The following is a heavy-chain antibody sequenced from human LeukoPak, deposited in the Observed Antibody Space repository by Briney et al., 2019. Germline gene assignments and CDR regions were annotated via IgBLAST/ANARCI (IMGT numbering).Heavy chain of an antibody. CDR3: ARDRWFGELSAFDY. CDR1: GYTFTSYG. CDR2: ISAYNGNT. Sequence: ASVKVSCKASGYTFTSYGTSWVRQAPGQGLEWMGWISAYNGNTNYAQKLQGRVTMTTDTSTSTAYMELRSLRSDDTAVYYCARDRWFGELSAFDYWGQGTLVTVFS. D-gene: IGHD3-10*01. V-gene: IGHV1-18*01. J-gene: IGHJ4*02.